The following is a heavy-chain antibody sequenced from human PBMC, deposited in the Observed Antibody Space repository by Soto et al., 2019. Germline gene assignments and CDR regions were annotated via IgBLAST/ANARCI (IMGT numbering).Heavy chain of an antibody. J-gene: IGHJ5*02. CDR1: RVNFSSYA. V-gene: IGHV3-23*01. Sequence: GSLRLSCAASRVNFSSYAMNSPRQAPGKGLESSSTISDTGGGTFYAGSGKGRFTISRDNSKNTTYLQMHSLRADVSAIYFCAVGRDETSGSNTWFDPWGRGTLVTVSS. CDR2: ISDTGGGT. D-gene: IGHD3-22*01. CDR3: AVGRDETSGSNTWFDP.